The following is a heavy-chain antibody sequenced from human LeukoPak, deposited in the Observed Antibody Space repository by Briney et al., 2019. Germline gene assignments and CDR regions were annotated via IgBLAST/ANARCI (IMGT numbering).Heavy chain of an antibody. V-gene: IGHV3-7*01. CDR1: GFTVSSNY. D-gene: IGHD5-18*01. J-gene: IGHJ6*03. CDR3: ARDTATGRRGLTYYYYYYMDV. Sequence: GGSLRLSCAASGFTVSSNYMSWVRQAPGKGLEWVANIKQDGSEKYYVDSVKGRFTISRDNAKNSLYLQMNSLRAEDTAVYYCARDTATGRRGLTYYYYYYMDVWGKGTTVTVSS. CDR2: IKQDGSEK.